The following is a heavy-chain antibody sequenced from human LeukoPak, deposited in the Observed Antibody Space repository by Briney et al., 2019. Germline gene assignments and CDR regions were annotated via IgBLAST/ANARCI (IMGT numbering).Heavy chain of an antibody. J-gene: IGHJ6*04. CDR1: GFTFRDYY. Sequence: PGGSLRLSCAASGFTFRDYYMSWIRQAPRKGLEWVSYISSSGSTIYYADSVKGRFTISRDNAKNSLYLQMNSLRAEDTAVYYCARVRWAAQEMDVWGKGTTVTVSS. CDR2: ISSSGSTI. CDR3: ARVRWAAQEMDV. D-gene: IGHD5-24*01. V-gene: IGHV3-11*01.